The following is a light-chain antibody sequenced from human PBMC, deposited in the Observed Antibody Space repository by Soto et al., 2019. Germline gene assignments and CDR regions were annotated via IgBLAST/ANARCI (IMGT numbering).Light chain of an antibody. V-gene: IGLV2-8*01. CDR2: EVI. CDR3: SSYSGSDNFVV. J-gene: IGLJ2*01. CDR1: SSDVGGYNF. Sequence: QSVLTQPPSASGSPGQSVTISCAGTSSDVGGYNFVSWYQQHPGKVPKLMIYEVIKRPSGVPERFSGSKSGNTASLTVSGLHAEDEADYYCSSYSGSDNFVVFGGGTKVTVL.